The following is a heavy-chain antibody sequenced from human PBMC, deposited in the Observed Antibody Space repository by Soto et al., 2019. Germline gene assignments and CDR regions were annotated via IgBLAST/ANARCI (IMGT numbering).Heavy chain of an antibody. J-gene: IGHJ4*02. D-gene: IGHD5-18*01. CDR3: ARDAKLGYDPSYYFDY. Sequence: GGSLRLSCAASGFTFSSYGMHWVRQAPGKGLEWVAVIWYDGSNKYYADSVKGRFTISRDNSKNTLYLQMNSLRAEDTAVYYCARDAKLGYDPSYYFDYWGQGTLVTVSS. V-gene: IGHV3-33*01. CDR2: IWYDGSNK. CDR1: GFTFSSYG.